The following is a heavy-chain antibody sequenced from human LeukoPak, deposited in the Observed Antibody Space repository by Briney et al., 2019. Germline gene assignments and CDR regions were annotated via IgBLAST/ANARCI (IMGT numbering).Heavy chain of an antibody. CDR2: INPNSGGT. CDR3: ARDMSGSYYMLGDY. CDR1: GYTFTGYY. J-gene: IGHJ4*02. D-gene: IGHD1-26*01. V-gene: IGHV1-2*02. Sequence: ASVKVSRKASGYTFTGYYMHWVQQAPGQGLEWMGWINPNSGGTNYAQKFQGRVTMPRDTSISTAYMELSRLRSDDTAVYYCARDMSGSYYMLGDYWGQGTLVTVSS.